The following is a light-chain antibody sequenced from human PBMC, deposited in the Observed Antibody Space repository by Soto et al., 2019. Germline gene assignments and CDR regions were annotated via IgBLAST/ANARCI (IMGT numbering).Light chain of an antibody. Sequence: QSALTQPASVSGSPGQSITISCTGTISDVGGYDVVSWYQQHPGQVPKLIIYEGSRRPSGVSNRFSGSKSGNTASLTISGLQAEDEADYYCCSYVNSKSDVFGSGTKLTVL. J-gene: IGLJ6*01. CDR2: EGS. CDR1: ISDVGGYDV. V-gene: IGLV2-23*01. CDR3: CSYVNSKSDV.